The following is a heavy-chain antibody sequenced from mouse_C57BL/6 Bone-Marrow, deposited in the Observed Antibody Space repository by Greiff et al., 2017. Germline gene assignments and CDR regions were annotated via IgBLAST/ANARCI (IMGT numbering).Heavy chain of an antibody. CDR1: GYAFSSYW. CDR3: ARRYYYGSSPYYYAMDY. CDR2: IYPGDGDT. Sequence: VQLKESGAELVKPGASVKISCKASGYAFSSYWMNWVKQRPGKGLEWIGQIYPGDGDTNYNGKFKGKATLTADKSSSTAYMQLSSLTSEDSAVYFCARRYYYGSSPYYYAMDYWGQGTSVTVSS. V-gene: IGHV1-80*01. D-gene: IGHD1-1*01. J-gene: IGHJ4*01.